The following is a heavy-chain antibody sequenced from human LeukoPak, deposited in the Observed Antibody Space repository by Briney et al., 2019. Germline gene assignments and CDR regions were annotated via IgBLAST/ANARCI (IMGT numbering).Heavy chain of an antibody. V-gene: IGHV1-69*04. CDR1: GDTFIPYT. Sequence: ASVKVSCKASGDTFIPYTFSWVRQAPGQGLEWIGRIIPSLVVANYAQKFQGRVTLSVDRDTATTYMEVTSLRSEDTAIYYCARDHCSPGTCLGGHWGQGTLVIVSS. D-gene: IGHD2-15*01. CDR3: ARDHCSPGTCLGGH. J-gene: IGHJ4*02. CDR2: IIPSLVVA.